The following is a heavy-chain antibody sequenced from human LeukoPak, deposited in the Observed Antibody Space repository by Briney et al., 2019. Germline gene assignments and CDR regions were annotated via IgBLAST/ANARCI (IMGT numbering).Heavy chain of an antibody. D-gene: IGHD3-3*01. Sequence: ASVKVSCKASGYTFTSYDINWVRQATGPGLEWMGWMNPNSGNTGYAQKFQGRVTMTRNTSISTAHMELSSLRSEDTAVYYCARVGTYYDFWGSFDPWGQGTLVTVSS. CDR3: ARVGTYYDFWGSFDP. J-gene: IGHJ5*02. CDR2: MNPNSGNT. CDR1: GYTFTSYD. V-gene: IGHV1-8*01.